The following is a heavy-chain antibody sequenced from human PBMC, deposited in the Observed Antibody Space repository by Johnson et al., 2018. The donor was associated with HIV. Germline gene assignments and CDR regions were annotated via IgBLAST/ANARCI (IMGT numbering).Heavy chain of an antibody. CDR3: ARDLFTEREAFDI. V-gene: IGHV3-66*01. Sequence: VQLVESGGGLVQPGGSLRLSCAASGFTVSSNYMSWVRQAPGKGLEWVSVIYSGGSTYYADSVKGRFTISRDNAKNSLYLQMNSLRAEDTALYYCARDLFTEREAFDIWGQGTMVTVSS. CDR2: IYSGGST. D-gene: IGHD1-26*01. J-gene: IGHJ3*02. CDR1: GFTVSSNY.